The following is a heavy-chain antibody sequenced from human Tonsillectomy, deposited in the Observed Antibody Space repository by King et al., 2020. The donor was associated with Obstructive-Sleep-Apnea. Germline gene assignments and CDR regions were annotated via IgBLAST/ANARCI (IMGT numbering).Heavy chain of an antibody. Sequence: VQLVESGGGVVQPGRSLRLSCAASGFTFSSYGIHWVRQAPGKGLEWVAVISYDGNNKYNADSVKGRFTISRDNSKNTVYLQMNSLRVEDTAVYYCAKDSSGWMYYFDYWGQGTQGTVSS. J-gene: IGHJ4*02. V-gene: IGHV3-30*18. CDR3: AKDSSGWMYYFDY. D-gene: IGHD6-19*01. CDR1: GFTFSSYG. CDR2: ISYDGNNK.